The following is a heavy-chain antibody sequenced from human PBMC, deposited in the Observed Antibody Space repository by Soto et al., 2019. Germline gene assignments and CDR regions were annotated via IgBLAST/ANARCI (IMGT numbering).Heavy chain of an antibody. D-gene: IGHD3-3*01. V-gene: IGHV1-69*13. Sequence: SVKVSCKASGGTFSSYAISWVRQAPGQGLEWMGGIIPIFGTANYAQKFQGRVTITADESTSTAYMELSSLRSEDTAVYYRARAHEGYYDFWSGYYREYYYGMDVWGQGPTVTVSS. CDR1: GGTFSSYA. CDR2: IIPIFGTA. J-gene: IGHJ6*02. CDR3: ARAHEGYYDFWSGYYREYYYGMDV.